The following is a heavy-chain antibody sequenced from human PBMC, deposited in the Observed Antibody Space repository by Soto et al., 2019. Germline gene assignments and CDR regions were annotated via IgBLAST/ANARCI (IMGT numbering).Heavy chain of an antibody. CDR1: GFSFSSYA. D-gene: IGHD3-10*01. CDR2: PSGSGGSA. CDR3: AKGGGLRNQLLYGYYFHGMDV. V-gene: IGHV3-23*01. J-gene: IGHJ6*02. Sequence: EVQLLQSGGGLVQPGMSLRISCVASGFSFSSYAMSWVRQAPGKGLEWVSSPSGSGGSAYYADSVKGRFTIARDNAKNPLHLEVSSLRAEDTAVYYCAKGGGLRNQLLYGYYFHGMDVWGQGTTVTVS.